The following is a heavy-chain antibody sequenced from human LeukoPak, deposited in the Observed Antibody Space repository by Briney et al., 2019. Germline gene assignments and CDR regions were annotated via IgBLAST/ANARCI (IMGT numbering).Heavy chain of an antibody. V-gene: IGHV3-49*04. CDR3: TIGTSNHYVNLDY. Sequence: GGSLRLSCTAFEFTFSDYAMTWVRQAPGKGLEWLGFVRSKAFGGTTEYAASVKGRFTISRDDSKSIAYLQMISLKTDDTAVYYCTIGTSNHYVNLDYWGQGTLVTVSS. CDR2: VRSKAFGGTT. D-gene: IGHD4-17*01. CDR1: EFTFSDYA. J-gene: IGHJ4*02.